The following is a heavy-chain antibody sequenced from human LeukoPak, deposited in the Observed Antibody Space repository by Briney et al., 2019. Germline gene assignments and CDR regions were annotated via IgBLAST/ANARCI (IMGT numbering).Heavy chain of an antibody. V-gene: IGHV1-58*02. CDR1: GFTFTSSA. CDR2: IVVGSGNT. J-gene: IGHJ4*02. Sequence: SVKVSCKASGFTFTSSAMQWVRQARGQRLEWIGWIVVGSGNTNYAQKFQERVTITRDMSTSTAYMELSSLRSEDTAVYYCAADPGANHSGSGGSAPTAEDDYWGQGTLVTASS. CDR3: AADPGANHSGSGGSAPTAEDDY. D-gene: IGHD2-15*01.